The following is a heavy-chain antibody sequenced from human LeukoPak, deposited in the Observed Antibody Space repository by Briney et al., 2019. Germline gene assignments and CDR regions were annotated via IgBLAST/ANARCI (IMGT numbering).Heavy chain of an antibody. D-gene: IGHD5-18*01. Sequence: GGSLRLSCATSGFTFSSYAMSWVRQAPGKGLEWVSSISGSGGNTYYADSVKGRFTISRDNSKNTLYLQMNSLRAEDTAVYYCAKDDGYSYGQNYYYYYYMDVWGKGTTVTVSS. J-gene: IGHJ6*03. CDR1: GFTFSSYA. CDR2: ISGSGGNT. CDR3: AKDDGYSYGQNYYYYYYMDV. V-gene: IGHV3-23*01.